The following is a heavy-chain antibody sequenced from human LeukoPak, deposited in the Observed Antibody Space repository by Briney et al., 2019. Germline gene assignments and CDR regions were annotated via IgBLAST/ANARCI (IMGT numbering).Heavy chain of an antibody. CDR3: ARQGVATAIDY. CDR1: GGSISSYY. CDR2: IYASGNT. V-gene: IGHV4-4*07. Sequence: SETLSLTCTVSGGSISSYYWSWIRQPAGKGLEWIGRIYASGNTNYNPSLKSQVTMSVDTSKNLFALKLSSVTAADTAVYHCARQGVATAIDYWGQGTLVTVSS. D-gene: IGHD2-21*02. J-gene: IGHJ4*02.